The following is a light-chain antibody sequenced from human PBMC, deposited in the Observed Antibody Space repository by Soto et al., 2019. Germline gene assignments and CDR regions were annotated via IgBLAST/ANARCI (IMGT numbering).Light chain of an antibody. CDR2: GVS. J-gene: IGKJ2*01. CDR1: QSVDSK. V-gene: IGKV3-15*01. CDR3: QQYSDWPPDYT. Sequence: EVVMTQSPATLSVSPGEGATLSCRASQSVDSKLAWYQQKSGQAPRLLIFGVSTRANCVPARFSGSGSGTDFSLTISSLEYEDSAVYYGQQYSDWPPDYTFGQGTKVEIK.